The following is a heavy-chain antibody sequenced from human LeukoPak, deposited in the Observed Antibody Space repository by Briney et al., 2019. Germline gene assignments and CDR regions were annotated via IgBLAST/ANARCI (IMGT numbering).Heavy chain of an antibody. CDR3: ARGNWNYPFDY. V-gene: IGHV3-53*01. CDR2: IYSGSNT. D-gene: IGHD1-7*01. Sequence: SGGSLRLSCAASGFTTTSNYMSWVRQAPGKGLEWVSVIYSGSNTYYADSVKGRFTISRDNSKNTMYLQMNSLRVEDTAVYYCARGNWNYPFDYWGQGTLVTVSS. J-gene: IGHJ4*02. CDR1: GFTTTSNY.